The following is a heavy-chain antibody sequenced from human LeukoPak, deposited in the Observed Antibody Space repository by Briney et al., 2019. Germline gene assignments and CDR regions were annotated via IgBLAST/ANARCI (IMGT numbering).Heavy chain of an antibody. Sequence: ASVKVSCKASGGTFSSYAISWVRQAPGQGLEWMGRIIPILGIANYAQKFQGRVTITADKSTSTAYMELGSLRSEDTAVYYCVRDREIYGDFTVRYFDYWGQGTLVTVSS. CDR3: VRDREIYGDFTVRYFDY. CDR2: IIPILGIA. CDR1: GGTFSSYA. V-gene: IGHV1-69*04. J-gene: IGHJ4*02. D-gene: IGHD4-17*01.